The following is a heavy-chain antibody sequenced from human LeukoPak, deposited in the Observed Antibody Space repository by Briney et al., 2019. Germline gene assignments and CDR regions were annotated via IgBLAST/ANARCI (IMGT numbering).Heavy chain of an antibody. D-gene: IGHD6-13*01. CDR1: GGTFSNFG. Sequence: SVKVSCKASGGTFSNFGISWVRQAPGQGLEWMGGIIPIFTTTNYAQKFRGRVTITAHESTSTAYLELSSLTSEDTAVYYCARDPLAASAPGYFDYWGQGTLVTVSS. J-gene: IGHJ4*02. V-gene: IGHV1-69*13. CDR2: IIPIFTTT. CDR3: ARDPLAASAPGYFDY.